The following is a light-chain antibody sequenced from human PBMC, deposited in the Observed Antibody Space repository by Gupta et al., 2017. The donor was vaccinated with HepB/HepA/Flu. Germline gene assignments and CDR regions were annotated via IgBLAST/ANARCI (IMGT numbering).Light chain of an antibody. CDR3: DSTDSSGV. Sequence: SYELTQLPSVSVSPGHTARITCSGDAVPKQYAYWYQQKSGQAPVLVIYEDSKRPSGIPERFSGSSSGTMATMTIRGDKGEDEADDYWDSTDSSGVFGGGTKLTVL. V-gene: IGLV3-10*01. CDR2: EDS. CDR1: AVPKQY. J-gene: IGLJ3*02.